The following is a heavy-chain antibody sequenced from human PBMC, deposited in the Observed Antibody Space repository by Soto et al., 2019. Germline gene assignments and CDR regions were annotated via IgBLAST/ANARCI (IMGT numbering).Heavy chain of an antibody. Sequence: EVQLVESGGGLVQPGGSLRLSCAASGFTFSSYWMSWVRQAPGKGLEGVANMKQDGIEKYYVDSVKGRFTISRDNAKNSLYLHMNSLRAEDTAVYYCARNPPMTRGNGMDVWGQGTTVTVSS. J-gene: IGHJ6*02. CDR3: ARNPPMTRGNGMDV. CDR2: MKQDGIEK. CDR1: GFTFSSYW. D-gene: IGHD3-10*01. V-gene: IGHV3-7*03.